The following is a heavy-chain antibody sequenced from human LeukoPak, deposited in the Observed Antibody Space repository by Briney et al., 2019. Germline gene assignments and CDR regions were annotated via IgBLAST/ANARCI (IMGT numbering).Heavy chain of an antibody. CDR3: ARPHYYDSSGSYIAGAFDI. V-gene: IGHV3-21*01. CDR2: IDSSSRYI. Sequence: PGGSLRLSCAASGFTFSSYNMDWVRQAPGKGLEWVSFIDSSSRYIYQADSVKGRFTISRDNAKSSVFLQMNSLRAEDTAVYYCARPHYYDSSGSYIAGAFDIWGQGTMVTVSS. J-gene: IGHJ3*02. D-gene: IGHD3-22*01. CDR1: GFTFSSYN.